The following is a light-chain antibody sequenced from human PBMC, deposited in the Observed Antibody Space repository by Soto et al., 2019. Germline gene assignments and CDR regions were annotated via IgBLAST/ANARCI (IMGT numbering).Light chain of an antibody. J-gene: IGKJ5*01. Sequence: DIQMTQRASTLSASVGDSGTNTCXASQSISNWLAWYQQKPGKAPKLLIYKASSLESGVPSRFSGSGSGTDFTLTISSLQPEDFATYYCQQSYSTPISFGQGTRLEIK. CDR1: QSISNW. V-gene: IGKV1-5*03. CDR2: KAS. CDR3: QQSYSTPIS.